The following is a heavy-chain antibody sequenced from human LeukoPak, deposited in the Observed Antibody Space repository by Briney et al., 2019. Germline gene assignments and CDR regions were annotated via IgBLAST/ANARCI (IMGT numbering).Heavy chain of an antibody. CDR2: IWYDGSNK. Sequence: GKSLRLSCAASGFTFSSYGMHWVRQAPGKGLEWVAVIWYDGSNKYYADSVKGRFTISRDNSKNTLYLQMNSLRAEDTAVYYCARRGTWIQLVDYWGQGTLVTVSS. D-gene: IGHD5-18*01. CDR1: GFTFSSYG. CDR3: ARRGTWIQLVDY. V-gene: IGHV3-33*01. J-gene: IGHJ4*02.